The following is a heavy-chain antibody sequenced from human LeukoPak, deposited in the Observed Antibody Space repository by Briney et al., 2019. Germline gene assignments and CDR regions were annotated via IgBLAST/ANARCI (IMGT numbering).Heavy chain of an antibody. CDR3: ARAKHRIVGATWVDAFDI. V-gene: IGHV1-8*03. CDR2: MNPKSGNT. D-gene: IGHD1-26*01. J-gene: IGHJ3*02. Sequence: ASVKVSCKASGYTFTSYDNNWVRQVTGPGHEWMGWMNPKSGNTGYAQKFQGRVTITRNTSISTAYMEVSSLRYEDTAVYYCARAKHRIVGATWVDAFDIWGQGTMVTVSS. CDR1: GYTFTSYD.